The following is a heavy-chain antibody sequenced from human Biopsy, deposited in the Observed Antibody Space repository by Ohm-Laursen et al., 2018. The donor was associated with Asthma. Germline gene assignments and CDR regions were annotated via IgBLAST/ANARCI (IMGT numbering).Heavy chain of an antibody. V-gene: IGHV1-69*13. CDR2: IHSVFGTT. Sequence: SVKVSCKSLGGTFNTYVIGWVRQAPGKGLEWMGGIHSVFGTTTYPQKFQDRVTITADDSTSTVYMELSSLRSEDTAVYYCARKAGSCISRTCYSLDFWGQGTLVTVSS. J-gene: IGHJ4*02. D-gene: IGHD2-2*01. CDR1: GGTFNTYV. CDR3: ARKAGSCISRTCYSLDF.